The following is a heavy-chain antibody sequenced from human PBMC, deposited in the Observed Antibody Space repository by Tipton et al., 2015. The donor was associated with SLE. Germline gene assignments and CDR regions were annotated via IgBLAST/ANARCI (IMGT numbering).Heavy chain of an antibody. J-gene: IGHJ6*02. CDR2: ISSSSSYI. D-gene: IGHD3-10*01. Sequence: GSLRLSCAASGFTFSSYSMNWVRQAPGKGLEWVSSISSSSSYIYYADSVKGRFTISRDNAKNSLYLQMNNLRAEDTAVYYCARDRGVSYYYYGMDVWGQGTTVTVSS. CDR1: GFTFSSYS. V-gene: IGHV3-21*03. CDR3: ARDRGVSYYYYGMDV.